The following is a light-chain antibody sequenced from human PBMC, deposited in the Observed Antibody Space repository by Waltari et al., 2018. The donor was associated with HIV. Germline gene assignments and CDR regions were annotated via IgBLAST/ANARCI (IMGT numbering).Light chain of an antibody. Sequence: QSALTQPASVSGSPGQSITISCTGTSSDVGGYNYVSWYQQHPGKAPKLMIYEVSNRPSGVSNRFSGSKSGNTASLTISGLQAEDEVDYYCSSYTSSSTLRVFGGGTKLTVL. J-gene: IGLJ3*02. CDR1: SSDVGGYNY. V-gene: IGLV2-14*01. CDR2: EVS. CDR3: SSYTSSSTLRV.